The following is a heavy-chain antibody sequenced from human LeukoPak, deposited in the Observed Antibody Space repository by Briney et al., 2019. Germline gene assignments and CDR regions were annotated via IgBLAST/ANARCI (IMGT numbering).Heavy chain of an antibody. V-gene: IGHV1-2*02. D-gene: IGHD6-19*01. CDR2: INPNSGGT. J-gene: IGHJ4*02. CDR1: GYTFASDD. CDR3: ARAGSGWLIDY. Sequence: ASVKVSCKASGYTFASDDINWVRQAPGQGLEWMGWINPNSGGTNYAQKFQGRVTTTRDTSISTAYMELSRLRSDDTAVYYCARAGSGWLIDYWGQGTLVTVSS.